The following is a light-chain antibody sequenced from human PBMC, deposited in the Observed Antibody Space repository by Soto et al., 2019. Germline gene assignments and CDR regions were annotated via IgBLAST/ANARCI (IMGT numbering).Light chain of an antibody. CDR3: ATWDDSLSGVV. J-gene: IGLJ3*02. V-gene: IGLV1-47*01. CDR2: RNI. CDR1: SSNIGSNF. Sequence: QSVLTQTPSASGTPGQRVTISCSGSSSNIGSNFVYWYQHLPGTAPKLLIYRNILRASGVPDRFSASKSGTSASLAIGGLRSEDEGDYYCATWDDSLSGVVFGGGTKLTVL.